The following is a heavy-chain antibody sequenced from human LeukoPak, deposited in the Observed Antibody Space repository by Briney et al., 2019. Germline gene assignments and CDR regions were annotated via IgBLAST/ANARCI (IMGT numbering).Heavy chain of an antibody. CDR1: GFTFNSYW. CDR3: AGWGPAINY. J-gene: IGHJ4*02. D-gene: IGHD3-16*01. CDR2: IKQDGTEK. Sequence: GGSLRLSCAASGFTFNSYWMTWVRQAPGKGLEWVAHIKQDGTEKYYVDSVKGRFTISRDNAKDSVFLEMNSLRAGDTAVYYCAGWGPAINYWGQGTLVTVSS. V-gene: IGHV3-7*01.